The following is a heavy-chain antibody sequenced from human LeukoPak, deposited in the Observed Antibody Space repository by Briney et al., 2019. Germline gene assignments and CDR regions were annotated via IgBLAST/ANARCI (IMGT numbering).Heavy chain of an antibody. J-gene: IGHJ4*02. Sequence: PGGSLRLSCAASGFTFSSYCLTWVRQAPGKGLEWVSSISSSSDYIYYADSLKGRFTISRDNAKNSLYLQMDSLRVEDTAVYYCTRGDFYYYDTDYWGQGTLVTVSP. CDR2: ISSSSDYI. D-gene: IGHD3-22*01. CDR3: TRGDFYYYDTDY. V-gene: IGHV3-21*01. CDR1: GFTFSSYC.